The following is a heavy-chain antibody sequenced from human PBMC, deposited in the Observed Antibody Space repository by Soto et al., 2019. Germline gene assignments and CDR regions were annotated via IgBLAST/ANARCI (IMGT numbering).Heavy chain of an antibody. Sequence: SETLSLTCTVSGGSISSSSYYWGWIRQPPGKGLEWIGSIYYSGSTYYNPSLKSRVTISVDTSKNQFSLKLSSVTAADTAVYYCARPAKGLGTNYYFDYWGQGTLVTVSS. CDR3: ARPAKGLGTNYYFDY. J-gene: IGHJ4*02. CDR1: GGSISSSSYY. V-gene: IGHV4-39*01. CDR2: IYYSGST. D-gene: IGHD2-8*01.